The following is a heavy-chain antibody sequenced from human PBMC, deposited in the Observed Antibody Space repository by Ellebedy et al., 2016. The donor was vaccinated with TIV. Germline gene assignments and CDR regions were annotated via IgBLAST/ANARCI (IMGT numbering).Heavy chain of an antibody. D-gene: IGHD6-13*01. CDR2: INPSGGGA. CDR3: ARDMGSTWPYYKYGLDV. Sequence: ASVKVSCKASGYPFLNYYVHWVRQAPGQGLEWVGMINPSGGGADYAQRFRGRISVTRDTSTRTVHMEVTGLTSEDTAVYYCARDMGSTWPYYKYGLDVWGQGTLVTVSS. J-gene: IGHJ1*01. CDR1: GYPFLNYY. V-gene: IGHV1-46*01.